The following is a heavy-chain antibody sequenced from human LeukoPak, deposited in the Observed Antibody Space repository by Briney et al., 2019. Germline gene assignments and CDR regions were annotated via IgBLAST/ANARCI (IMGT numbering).Heavy chain of an antibody. J-gene: IGHJ4*02. CDR1: GFTFSSYS. Sequence: GGSLRLSCAASGFTFSSYSINWVRQAPGKGLEWVSYISSSSSTIYYADSVKGRFTISRDNAKNSLYLQMNSLRAEDTAVYYCARAKYQLLWYFDYWGQGTLVTVSS. CDR3: ARAKYQLLWYFDY. D-gene: IGHD2-2*01. V-gene: IGHV3-48*01. CDR2: ISSSSSTI.